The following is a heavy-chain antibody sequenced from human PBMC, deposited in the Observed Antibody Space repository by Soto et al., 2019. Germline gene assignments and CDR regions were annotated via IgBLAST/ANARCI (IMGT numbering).Heavy chain of an antibody. CDR2: IVPMFAAP. D-gene: IGHD1-1*01. CDR1: GGTFSSFA. V-gene: IGHV1-69*12. J-gene: IGHJ6*02. CDR3: ARDRVRRGTAYYYGMDV. Sequence: QVLLVQSGAEVKKPGSSVRVSCKTSGGTFSSFAISWVRLAPGQGLEWMGVIVPMFAAPTYAQKFQGRVSITADESTRTAYVELSRLRSDDTAVYDCARDRVRRGTAYYYGMDVWGQGTRVTVSS.